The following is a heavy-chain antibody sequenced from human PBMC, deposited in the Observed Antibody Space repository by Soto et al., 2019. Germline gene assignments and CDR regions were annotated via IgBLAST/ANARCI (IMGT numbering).Heavy chain of an antibody. CDR1: GYTLTGYS. J-gene: IGHJ3*02. V-gene: IGHV1-2*02. Sequence: GASVKVSCKASGYTLTGYSMHWVRQATGQGLEWMGGMNPNSGSTNYAQKFQGRVTMTRNTSISTAYMELSSLRSEDTAVYYCARIRYYDYIWGKPDAFDIWGQGTMVTVSS. CDR3: ARIRYYDYIWGKPDAFDI. D-gene: IGHD3-16*01. CDR2: MNPNSGST.